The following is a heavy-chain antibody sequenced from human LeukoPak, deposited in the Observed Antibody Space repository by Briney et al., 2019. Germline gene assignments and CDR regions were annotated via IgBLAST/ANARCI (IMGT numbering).Heavy chain of an antibody. Sequence: SQTLSLTCTVSGGSISSSGYYWSWIRQSPGKGLEWIGNTYYTGSAYYRPSLQSRVSISVDTSKKEFSLKLTSVTAADTAVYYCARGRDGYAYSFDYWGQGTLVTVSS. CDR2: TYYTGSA. CDR1: GGSISSSGYY. J-gene: IGHJ4*02. CDR3: ARGRDGYAYSFDY. D-gene: IGHD5-24*01. V-gene: IGHV4-39*01.